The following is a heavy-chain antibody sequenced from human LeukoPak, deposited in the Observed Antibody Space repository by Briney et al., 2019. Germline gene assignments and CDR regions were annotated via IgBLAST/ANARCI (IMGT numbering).Heavy chain of an antibody. CDR2: IRSKAYGGTT. V-gene: IGHV3-49*04. J-gene: IGHJ3*02. Sequence: PGGSLRLSCTASGFTFGDYAMSWVRQAPGKGLEWVGFIRSKAYGGTTEYAASVKGRFTISRDDSKSIAYLQMNSLKTEDTAVYYCTRDQPLEELLRFGEHGAFDIWGQGTMVTVSS. CDR3: TRDQPLEELLRFGEHGAFDI. CDR1: GFTFGDYA. D-gene: IGHD3-10*01.